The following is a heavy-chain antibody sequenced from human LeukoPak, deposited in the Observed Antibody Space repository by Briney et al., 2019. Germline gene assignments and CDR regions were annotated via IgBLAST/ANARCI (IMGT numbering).Heavy chain of an antibody. CDR1: GFTFSSYG. CDR3: AREGSGSPYFDY. V-gene: IGHV3-33*01. D-gene: IGHD3-10*01. J-gene: IGHJ4*02. CDR2: IWYDGSNK. Sequence: PGGSLRLSCAASGFTFSSYGMHWVRQAPSKGLEWVAVIWYDGSNKYYADFVKGRFTISRDNSKNTLYLQMNSLRAEDTAVYYCAREGSGSPYFDYWGQGTLVTVSS.